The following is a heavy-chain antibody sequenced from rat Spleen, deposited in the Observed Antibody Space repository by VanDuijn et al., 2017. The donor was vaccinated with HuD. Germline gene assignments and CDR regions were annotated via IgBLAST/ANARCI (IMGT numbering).Heavy chain of an antibody. V-gene: IGHV5-31*01. CDR2: ITGAGETT. D-gene: IGHD1-1*01. J-gene: IGHJ3*01. Sequence: EVQLVESGGGLVQPGRSLKLSCVASGFTFNNYWMTWIRQAPGKGLEWVATITGAGETTYYPDSVMGRFTISRDNAQNTLYLQMNSLRSEDTATYYCTRDYYSGANWFAYWGQGTLVTVSS. CDR3: TRDYYSGANWFAY. CDR1: GFTFNNYW.